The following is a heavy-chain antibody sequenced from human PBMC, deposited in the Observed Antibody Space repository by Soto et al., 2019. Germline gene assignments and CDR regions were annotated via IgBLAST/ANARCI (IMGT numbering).Heavy chain of an antibody. Sequence: QVQLVQSGAEVKKPGASVKVSCKASGYTFTSYGISWVRQAPGQGIEWMGWISAYNGNTNYAQKLQGRVTMTTDTSTSTAYMELRSLRSDDTAVYYCARDKGAYCGGDCYSTWFDPWGQGTLVTVSS. CDR1: GYTFTSYG. D-gene: IGHD2-21*02. CDR2: ISAYNGNT. J-gene: IGHJ5*02. CDR3: ARDKGAYCGGDCYSTWFDP. V-gene: IGHV1-18*01.